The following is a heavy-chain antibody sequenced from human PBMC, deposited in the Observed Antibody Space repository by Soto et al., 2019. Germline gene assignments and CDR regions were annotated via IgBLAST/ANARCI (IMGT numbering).Heavy chain of an antibody. D-gene: IGHD3-22*01. CDR3: ARDLYPQGWGYYYDSSGPIHAFDI. CDR2: ISSSSSYI. CDR1: GFTFSSYS. Sequence: GGSLRLSCAASGFTFSSYSMNWVRQAPGKGLEWVSSISSSSSYIYYADSVKGRFTISRDNAKNSLYLQMNSLRAEDTAVYYCARDLYPQGWGYYYDSSGPIHAFDIWGQGTMVTVSS. J-gene: IGHJ3*02. V-gene: IGHV3-21*01.